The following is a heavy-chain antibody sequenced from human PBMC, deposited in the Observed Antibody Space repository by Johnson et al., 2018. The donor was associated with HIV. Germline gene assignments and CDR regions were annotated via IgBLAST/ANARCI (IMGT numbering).Heavy chain of an antibody. CDR1: GFTFDDYA. V-gene: IGHV3-9*01. CDR2: ISWHSGSI. J-gene: IGHJ3*02. Sequence: VQLVESGGGLVQPGRSLRLSCAASGFTFDDYAMHWVRQAPGKGLEWVSGISWHSGSIGYADSVKGRFTISRDNNKNSLYLEMNSLRAEDTALYYCAKGPGDALDIWGQGTMVTVSS. CDR3: AKGPGDALDI.